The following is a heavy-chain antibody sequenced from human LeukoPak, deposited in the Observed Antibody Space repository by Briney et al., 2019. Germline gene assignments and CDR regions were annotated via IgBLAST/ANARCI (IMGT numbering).Heavy chain of an antibody. Sequence: GASVKVSCKASGGTFSSYAISWVRQAPGQGLEWMGWINPNSGGTNYAQKLQGRVTMTTDTSTSTAYMELRSLRSDDTAVYYCAREIVVPAAGGYYYYYMDVWGKGTTVTVSS. CDR1: GGTFSSYA. D-gene: IGHD2-2*01. J-gene: IGHJ6*03. CDR3: AREIVVPAAGGYYYYYMDV. CDR2: INPNSGGT. V-gene: IGHV1-18*01.